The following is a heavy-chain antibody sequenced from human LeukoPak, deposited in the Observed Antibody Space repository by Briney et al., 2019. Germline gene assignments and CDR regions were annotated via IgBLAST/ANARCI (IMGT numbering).Heavy chain of an antibody. J-gene: IGHJ4*02. V-gene: IGHV4-39*07. D-gene: IGHD2-2*01. CDR2: IYYSGST. CDR3: ARGVVVVPAALPDY. Sequence: SETLSLTCTVSGGSISSSSYYWGWIRQPPGKGLEWIGSIYYSGSTYYNPSLKSRVTISVDTSKNQFSLKLSSVTAADTAVYYCARGVVVVPAALPDYWGQGTLVTVSS. CDR1: GGSISSSSYY.